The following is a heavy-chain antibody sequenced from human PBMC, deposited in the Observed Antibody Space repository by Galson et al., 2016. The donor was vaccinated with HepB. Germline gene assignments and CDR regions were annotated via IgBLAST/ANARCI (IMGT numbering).Heavy chain of an antibody. J-gene: IGHJ4*02. D-gene: IGHD6-13*01. CDR2: NYHGGTT. CDR3: ARKMLAAAPYFLY. CDR1: GGSISTYY. Sequence: ETLSLTCTVSGGSISTYYWSWVRPPPGKGLEWIGYNYHGGTTTYNPSLKSSVTMSVDTSKNQFSLRLTSVTAADTAVYYCARKMLAAAPYFLYWGQGTRGTVSS. V-gene: IGHV4-59*01.